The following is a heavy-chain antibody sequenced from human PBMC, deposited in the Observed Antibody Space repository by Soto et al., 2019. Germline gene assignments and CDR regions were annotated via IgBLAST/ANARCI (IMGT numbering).Heavy chain of an antibody. CDR2: IIPIFGTA. CDR1: GGTFSSYA. J-gene: IGHJ6*02. CDR3: ARPHCSGGSCYADYYYYGMDV. D-gene: IGHD2-15*01. V-gene: IGHV1-69*01. Sequence: QVQLVQSGAEVKKPGSSVKVSCKASGGTFSSYAISWVRQAPGQGLEWMGGIIPIFGTANYAQKCQGRVTITADESTSTAYMELSSLRSEDTAVYYCARPHCSGGSCYADYYYYGMDVWGQGTTVTVSS.